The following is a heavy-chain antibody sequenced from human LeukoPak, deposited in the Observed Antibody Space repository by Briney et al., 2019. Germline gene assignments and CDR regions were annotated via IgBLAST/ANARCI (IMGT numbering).Heavy chain of an antibody. CDR1: GFTFSSYW. V-gene: IGHV3-74*01. Sequence: GGSLRLSCAASGFTFSSYWMHWVRQAPGKGLVWVLRINTDGSSTSYADSVKGRFTISRDNAKNTLYLQMNRLRAEDTAVYYCARDRGYGIFVWGQGTTVTVSS. J-gene: IGHJ6*02. CDR2: INTDGSST. D-gene: IGHD3-10*01. CDR3: ARDRGYGIFV.